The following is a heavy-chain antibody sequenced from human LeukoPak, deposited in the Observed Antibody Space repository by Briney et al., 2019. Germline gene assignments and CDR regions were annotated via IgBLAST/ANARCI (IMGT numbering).Heavy chain of an antibody. Sequence: ASVKVSCKASGYTFTGYYMHWMRQAPGQGLEWMGWINPNSGGTNYAQKFQGRVTMTRDTSISTAYMELSRLRSDDTAVYYCARDLGKGSELDYWGQGTLVTVSS. CDR1: GYTFTGYY. J-gene: IGHJ4*02. V-gene: IGHV1-2*02. CDR3: ARDLGKGSELDY. CDR2: INPNSGGT. D-gene: IGHD1-14*01.